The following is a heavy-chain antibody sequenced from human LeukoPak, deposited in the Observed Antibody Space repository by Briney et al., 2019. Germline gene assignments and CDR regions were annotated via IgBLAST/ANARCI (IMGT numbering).Heavy chain of an antibody. CDR2: INPNSGGT. J-gene: IGHJ4*02. V-gene: IGHV1-2*02. CDR1: GFTFTGYY. D-gene: IGHD6-19*01. CDR3: ARVPYSSGGYVIDY. Sequence: ASVKVSCKASGFTFTGYYMHWVRQAPGQGLEWMGWINPNSGGTNYAQKFQGSVTMTRDTSVSTAYMELSRLTSDDTAVYYCARVPYSSGGYVIDYWGQGNLVTVSS.